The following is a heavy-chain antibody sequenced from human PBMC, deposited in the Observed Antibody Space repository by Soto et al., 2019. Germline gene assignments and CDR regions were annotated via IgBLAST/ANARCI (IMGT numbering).Heavy chain of an antibody. Sequence: PGGSLRLSCAASGFTFSSYGMHWVRQAPGKGLEWVAVISYDGSNKYYADSVKGRFTISRDNSKNTLYLQMNSLRAEDTAVYYCAKDCYYDSSGYSFDYWGQGTLVTVS. J-gene: IGHJ4*02. CDR1: GFTFSSYG. CDR3: AKDCYYDSSGYSFDY. D-gene: IGHD3-22*01. V-gene: IGHV3-30*18. CDR2: ISYDGSNK.